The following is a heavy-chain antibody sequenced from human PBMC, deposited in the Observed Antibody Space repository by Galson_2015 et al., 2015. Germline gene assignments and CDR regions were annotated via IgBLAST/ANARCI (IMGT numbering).Heavy chain of an antibody. V-gene: IGHV1-69*13. CDR2: IIPIFGTA. J-gene: IGHJ5*02. CDR3: ARDLSSITIFGVVYWFDP. D-gene: IGHD3-3*01. CDR1: GGTFSSYA. Sequence: SVKVSCKASGGTFSSYAISWVRQAPGQGLEWMGGIIPIFGTANYAQKFQGRVTITADESTSTAYMELSSLRSEDTAVYYCARDLSSITIFGVVYWFDPWGQGTLVTVSS.